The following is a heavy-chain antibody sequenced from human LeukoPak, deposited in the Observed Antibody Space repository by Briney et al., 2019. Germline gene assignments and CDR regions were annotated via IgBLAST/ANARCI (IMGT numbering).Heavy chain of an antibody. CDR1: GGSISSSSYY. V-gene: IGHV4-39*07. CDR2: IYYSGST. CDR3: ARGLYDSSAKDAFDI. D-gene: IGHD3-22*01. Sequence: SETLSLTCTVSGGSISSSSYYWGWIRQPPGKGLEWIGSIYYSGSTYYNPSLKSRVTISVDTSKNQFSLKLSSVTAADTAVYYCARGLYDSSAKDAFDIWGQGTMVTVSS. J-gene: IGHJ3*02.